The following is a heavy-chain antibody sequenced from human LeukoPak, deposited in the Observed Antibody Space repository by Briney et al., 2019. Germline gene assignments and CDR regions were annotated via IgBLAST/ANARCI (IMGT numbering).Heavy chain of an antibody. D-gene: IGHD3-10*01. Sequence: SETLSLTCTVSGGSISSYYWSWIRQPAGKGLEWIGRIYNTGSTNYNPSLKSRVTMSVDTSKNQFSLKLSSVTAADTAVYYCARPTREYGSGSYYIDYWGQGTLVTVSS. V-gene: IGHV4-4*07. CDR3: ARPTREYGSGSYYIDY. CDR1: GGSISSYY. CDR2: IYNTGST. J-gene: IGHJ4*02.